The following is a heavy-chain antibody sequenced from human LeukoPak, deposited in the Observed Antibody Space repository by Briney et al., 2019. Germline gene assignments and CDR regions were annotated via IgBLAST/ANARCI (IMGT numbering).Heavy chain of an antibody. V-gene: IGHV3-30*04. Sequence: GGSLRLSCAASGFTFSNFAMHWVRQAPGKGLEWVSVISYDGSYKYYADSVKGRFTISRDNSKNKLYLQMNSLRPEDTAVYYCAKDNGESALLWFGESTNWFDPWGQGTLVTVSS. J-gene: IGHJ5*02. CDR3: AKDNGESALLWFGESTNWFDP. CDR2: ISYDGSYK. D-gene: IGHD3-10*01. CDR1: GFTFSNFA.